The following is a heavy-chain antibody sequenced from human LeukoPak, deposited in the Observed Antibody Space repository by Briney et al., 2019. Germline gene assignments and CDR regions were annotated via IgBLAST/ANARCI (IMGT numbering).Heavy chain of an antibody. Sequence: SETLSLTCSVSGGSISIYYWSWVRQPPGKGLEWIGYIYNSGSTNYNPSLKSRVTISVDTSKNQFSLKLTSVTAADTAVYYCVRDRELTYWGQGTLVTVSS. J-gene: IGHJ4*02. CDR2: IYNSGST. CDR1: GGSISIYY. D-gene: IGHD1-26*01. CDR3: VRDRELTY. V-gene: IGHV4-59*03.